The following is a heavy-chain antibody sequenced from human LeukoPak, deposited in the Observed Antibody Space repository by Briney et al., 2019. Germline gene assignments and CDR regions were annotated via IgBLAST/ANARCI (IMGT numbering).Heavy chain of an antibody. J-gene: IGHJ3*02. CDR2: ISYDGSNK. Sequence: PGRSLRLSCAASGFTFSSYGMHWVRQAPGKGLEWVAVISYDGSNKYYADSVKGRFTISRDNSKNTLYLQMNSLRAEDTAVYYCARGDSSGFFGAFDIWGQGTMVTVSS. CDR1: GFTFSSYG. V-gene: IGHV3-30*03. D-gene: IGHD6-19*01. CDR3: ARGDSSGFFGAFDI.